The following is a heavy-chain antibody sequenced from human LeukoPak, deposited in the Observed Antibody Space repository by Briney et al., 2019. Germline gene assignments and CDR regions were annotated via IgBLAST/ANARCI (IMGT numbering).Heavy chain of an antibody. J-gene: IGHJ4*02. CDR1: GYSFTTYW. CDR3: ARREYCSDTTCSACLDY. Sequence: GESLKISCKGSGYSFTTYWIGWVRQMPGKGLEWMGIIYPGDYDTRYSPSFQGQVTISADKSINTAYLQRNSLKASDTAMYYCARREYCSDTTCSACLDYWGQGTMVTVSS. V-gene: IGHV5-51*01. CDR2: IYPGDYDT. D-gene: IGHD2-2*01.